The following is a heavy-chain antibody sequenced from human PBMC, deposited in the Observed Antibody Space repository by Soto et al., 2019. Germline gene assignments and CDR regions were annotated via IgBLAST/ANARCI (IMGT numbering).Heavy chain of an antibody. J-gene: IGHJ6*02. CDR2: ISGSGIST. Sequence: GGSLRLSCAASGFTFRSYAMSWVRQAPGKGLEWVSGISGSGISTHYADSVKGRFTVSRDNSKNTLYLQMNSLRAEDTAVYYCARDLDIVLVPAPYGMDVWGQGTTVTVSS. CDR3: ARDLDIVLVPAPYGMDV. V-gene: IGHV3-23*01. D-gene: IGHD2-2*01. CDR1: GFTFRSYA.